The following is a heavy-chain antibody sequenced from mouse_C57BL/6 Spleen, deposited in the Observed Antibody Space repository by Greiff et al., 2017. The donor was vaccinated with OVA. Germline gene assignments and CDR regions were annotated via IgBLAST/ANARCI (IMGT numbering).Heavy chain of an antibody. V-gene: IGHV1-15*01. CDR2: IDPETGGT. CDR1: GYTFTDYE. J-gene: IGHJ3*01. CDR3: TKRVANWDGFAY. D-gene: IGHD4-1*02. Sequence: VKLQESGAELVRPGASVTLSCKASGYTFTDYEMHWVKQTPVHGLEWIGAIDPETGGTAYNQKFKGKAILTADKSSSTAYMELRSLTSEDSAVYYCTKRVANWDGFAYWGQGTLVTVSA.